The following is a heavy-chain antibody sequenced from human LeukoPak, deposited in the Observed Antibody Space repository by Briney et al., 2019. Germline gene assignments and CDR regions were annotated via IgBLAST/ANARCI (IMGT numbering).Heavy chain of an antibody. Sequence: ASVKVSCKASGYPFDNFGLTWVRQAPGQGLEWMGWISAYNGNTHYAQKFRGRLTLTTETSTSTAYLELRSLKSDDTAVYYCARDRVGGDLTGISLYWGPGTLVTVSS. J-gene: IGHJ4*01. CDR1: GYPFDNFG. D-gene: IGHD1-14*01. V-gene: IGHV1-18*01. CDR3: ARDRVGGDLTGISLY. CDR2: ISAYNGNT.